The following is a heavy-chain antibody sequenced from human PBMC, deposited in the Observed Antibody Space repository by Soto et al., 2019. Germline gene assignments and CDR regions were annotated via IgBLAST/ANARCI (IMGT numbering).Heavy chain of an antibody. J-gene: IGHJ4*02. CDR2: ISTRSDYT. CDR1: GFSFSDYY. V-gene: IGHV3-11*06. Sequence: GGSLRLSCAASGFSFSDYYMTWIRQAPGKGLEWISYISTRSDYTNYADSVKGRFTISRDNAKSSLYLQMNTLRAEDTAVYYCARDRDLSSSWSFDYWGQGILVTVSS. D-gene: IGHD6-13*01. CDR3: ARDRDLSSSWSFDY.